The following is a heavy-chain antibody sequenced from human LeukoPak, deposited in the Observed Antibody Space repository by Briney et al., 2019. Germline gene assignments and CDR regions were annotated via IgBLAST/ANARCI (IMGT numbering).Heavy chain of an antibody. V-gene: IGHV1-69*04. CDR3: ATTGYCSSTSCEYGMDV. CDR1: GGTFSSYA. CDR2: IIPILGIA. J-gene: IGHJ6*02. Sequence: ASVKVSCKASGGTFSSYAIGWVRQAPGQGLEWMGRIIPILGIANYAQKFQGRVTMTEDTSTDTAYMELSSLRSEDTAVYYCATTGYCSSTSCEYGMDVWGQGTTVTVSS. D-gene: IGHD2-2*01.